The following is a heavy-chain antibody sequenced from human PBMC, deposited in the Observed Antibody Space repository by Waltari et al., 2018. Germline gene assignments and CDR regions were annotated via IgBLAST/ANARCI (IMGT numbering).Heavy chain of an antibody. CDR2: INTNTGNP. J-gene: IGHJ6*02. CDR1: GYTFTSYA. D-gene: IGHD3-3*01. V-gene: IGHV7-4-1*02. CDR3: ARSRIRFLEWLPSHYYYYYGMDV. Sequence: QVQLVQSGSELKKPGASVKVSCKASGYTFTSYAMNWVRQAPGQGLEWMGWINTNTGNPTYAQGFTGRFVFSLDTSVSTAYLQISSLKAEDTAVYYCARSRIRFLEWLPSHYYYYYGMDVWGQGTTVTVSS.